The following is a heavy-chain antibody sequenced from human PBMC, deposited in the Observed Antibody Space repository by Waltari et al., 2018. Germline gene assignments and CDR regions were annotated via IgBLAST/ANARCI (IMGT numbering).Heavy chain of an antibody. Sequence: EVQLVQSGAEVKKPGESLKISCKGSGYSFTSYWIGWVRQMPGTGLEGMGIIYPGDSDTRYSPSFQGQVTISADKSISTAYLQWSSLKASDTAMYYCARLASSGYQAADYYYYYGMDVWGQGTTVTVSS. CDR3: ARLASSGYQAADYYYYYGMDV. CDR1: GYSFTSYW. D-gene: IGHD3-22*01. V-gene: IGHV5-51*01. J-gene: IGHJ6*02. CDR2: IYPGDSDT.